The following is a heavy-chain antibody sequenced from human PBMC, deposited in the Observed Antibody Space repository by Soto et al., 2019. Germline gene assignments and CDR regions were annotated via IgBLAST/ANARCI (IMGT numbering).Heavy chain of an antibody. D-gene: IGHD2-2*01. CDR2: IYYSGST. Sequence: SETLSLTCTVSGGSISSGGYYWSWIRQHPGEGLEWIGYIYYSGSTYYNPSLKSRVTISVDTSKNQFSLKLSSVTAADTAVYYCASMVGCSSTSCYPLYSFDYWGQGTLVTVSS. CDR3: ASMVGCSSTSCYPLYSFDY. CDR1: GGSISSGGYY. V-gene: IGHV4-31*03. J-gene: IGHJ4*02.